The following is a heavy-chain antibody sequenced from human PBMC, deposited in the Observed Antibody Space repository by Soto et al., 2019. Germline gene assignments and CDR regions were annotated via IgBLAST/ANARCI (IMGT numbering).Heavy chain of an antibody. Sequence: QVQLVQSGAEVKKPGSSVKVSCKASGGTFSSYAISWVRQAPGQGLEWMGGIIPIFGTANYAQKFQGRVTITADEYTSTAYMELSRLRSEDTAVYYCARAMATKVASYYYYGMDVWGQGTTVTVSS. CDR3: ARAMATKVASYYYYGMDV. CDR2: IIPIFGTA. J-gene: IGHJ6*02. D-gene: IGHD5-12*01. V-gene: IGHV1-69*12. CDR1: GGTFSSYA.